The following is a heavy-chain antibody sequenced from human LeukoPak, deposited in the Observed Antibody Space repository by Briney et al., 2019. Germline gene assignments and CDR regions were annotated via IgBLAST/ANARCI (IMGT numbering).Heavy chain of an antibody. Sequence: SETLSLTCTVSGYSISSGHYWGWLRQPPGKGLEWIGSIYYSGSTYYNPSLKSRVTISVDTSKNQFSLKLSSVTAADTAVYYCARNRYPPPGITIFGVVSDDYWGQGTLVTVSS. J-gene: IGHJ4*02. CDR3: ARNRYPPPGITIFGVVSDDY. CDR1: GYSISSGHY. D-gene: IGHD3-3*01. V-gene: IGHV4-38-2*02. CDR2: IYYSGST.